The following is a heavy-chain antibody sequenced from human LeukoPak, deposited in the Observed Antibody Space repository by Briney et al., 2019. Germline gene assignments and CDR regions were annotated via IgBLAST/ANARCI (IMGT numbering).Heavy chain of an antibody. V-gene: IGHV3-15*04. Sequence: GGSLRLSCVASGFIFNNHGMHWVRQAPGKGLEWVGRIASKTDGGTTDYAAPVKGRFTISRDDSKNTLFLQMNSLKTEDTAVYYCTTGIRGDCGQGTLVTVSS. CDR3: TTGIRGD. J-gene: IGHJ4*02. CDR1: GFIFNNHG. CDR2: IASKTDGGTT.